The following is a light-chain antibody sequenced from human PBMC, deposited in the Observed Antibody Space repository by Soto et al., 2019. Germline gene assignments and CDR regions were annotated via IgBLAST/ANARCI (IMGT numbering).Light chain of an antibody. Sequence: EIVMTQSPATLSVSPGERATLSCRASQSVSNNYLAWYQQKPGQAPRLLIYGASNRATGIPDRFSGSGSGTDFTLTISRLEPEDFAVYYCQQYNKWPITFGQGTRLEIK. CDR1: QSVSNN. CDR2: GAS. V-gene: IGKV3D-15*01. J-gene: IGKJ5*01. CDR3: QQYNKWPIT.